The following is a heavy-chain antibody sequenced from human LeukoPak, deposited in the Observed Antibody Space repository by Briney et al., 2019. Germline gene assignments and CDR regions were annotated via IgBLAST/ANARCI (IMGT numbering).Heavy chain of an antibody. Sequence: ASVKVSCKASGYTFTGYYMHWVRQAPGQGLEWMGWINPNSGGTNYAQKLQGRVTMTRDTSISTAYMELSRLRSDDTAVYYCARDFSYDSSGYYDTGDAFDIWGQGTMVTVSS. V-gene: IGHV1-2*02. J-gene: IGHJ3*02. CDR1: GYTFTGYY. D-gene: IGHD3-22*01. CDR3: ARDFSYDSSGYYDTGDAFDI. CDR2: INPNSGGT.